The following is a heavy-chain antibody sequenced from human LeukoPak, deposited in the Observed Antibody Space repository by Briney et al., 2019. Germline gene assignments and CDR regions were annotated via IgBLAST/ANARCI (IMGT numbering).Heavy chain of an antibody. Sequence: GGSLRLSCAASGFTVSSNYMSWVRQAPGKGLEWVSGIYSGGSTYYADSVKGRFTISRDNSKNTLYLQMNSLRAEDTAVYYCAREKYQLLSNYYYYGMDVWGQGTTVTVSS. D-gene: IGHD2-2*01. V-gene: IGHV3-66*01. CDR1: GFTVSSNY. J-gene: IGHJ6*02. CDR2: IYSGGST. CDR3: AREKYQLLSNYYYYGMDV.